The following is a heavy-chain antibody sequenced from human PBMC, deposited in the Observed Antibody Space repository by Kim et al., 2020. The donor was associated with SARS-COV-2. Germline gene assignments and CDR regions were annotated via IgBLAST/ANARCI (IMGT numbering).Heavy chain of an antibody. J-gene: IGHJ4*02. CDR1: GASITNGSYY. D-gene: IGHD6-13*01. V-gene: IGHV4-61*02. Sequence: SETLSLTCTVSGASITNGSYYWTWIRQPAGKGLEWIGRISTSGSTNYNPSLKSRLTISLDTSKNQFSLKVNSVTAADTAIYYCARAAAVSFDCWGQGTLVTVSS. CDR2: ISTSGST. CDR3: ARAAAVSFDC.